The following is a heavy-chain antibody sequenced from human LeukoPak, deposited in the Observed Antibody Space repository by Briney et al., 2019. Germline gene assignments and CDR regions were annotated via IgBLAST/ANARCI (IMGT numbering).Heavy chain of an antibody. V-gene: IGHV4-34*01. CDR1: GGSFSGYY. D-gene: IGHD5-24*01. CDR2: INHSGST. J-gene: IGHJ6*03. Sequence: SETLSLTCAVYGGSFSGYYWSWIRQPPGKGLEWIGEINHSGSTNYNPSLKSRVTTSVDTSKNQFSLKLSSVTAADTAVYYCATMTRGPYYYYYMDVWGKGTTVTVSS. CDR3: ATMTRGPYYYYYMDV.